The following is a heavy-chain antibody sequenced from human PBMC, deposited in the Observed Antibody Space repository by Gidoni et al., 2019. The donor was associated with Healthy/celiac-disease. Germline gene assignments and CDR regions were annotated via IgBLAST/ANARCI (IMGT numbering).Heavy chain of an antibody. J-gene: IGHJ6*02. D-gene: IGHD2-21*02. CDR2: IRSKAYGGTT. V-gene: IGHV3-49*05. CDR3: TRSGDEGGGYYYYGMDV. CDR1: GFTFGDYA. Sequence: EVQLVESGGGLVKPGRSLRLSCTASGFTFGDYAMSWFRQAPGKGLEWVGFIRSKAYGGTTEYAASVKGRFTISRDDSKSIAYLQMNSLKTEDTAVYYCTRSGDEGGGYYYYGMDVWGQGTTVTVSS.